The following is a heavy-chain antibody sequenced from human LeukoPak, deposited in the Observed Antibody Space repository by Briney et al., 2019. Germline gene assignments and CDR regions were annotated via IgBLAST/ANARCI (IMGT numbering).Heavy chain of an antibody. J-gene: IGHJ4*02. V-gene: IGHV4-34*01. CDR1: GGSFSGYY. CDR3: VRGPVLGYSYGFYFDY. CDR2: INHSGST. D-gene: IGHD5-18*01. Sequence: SETLSLTCAVYGGSFSGYYWSWIRQPPGKGLEWIGEINHSGSTNYNPSLKSRVTISVDTSKNQFSLKLSSVTAADTAVYYCVRGPVLGYSYGFYFDYWGQGTLVTVSS.